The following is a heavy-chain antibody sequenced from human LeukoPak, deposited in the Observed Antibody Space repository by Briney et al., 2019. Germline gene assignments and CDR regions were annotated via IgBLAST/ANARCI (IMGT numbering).Heavy chain of an antibody. J-gene: IGHJ4*02. CDR2: ISAFDDIT. CDR3: AKVISGLYGYDF. CDR1: GFTFDDFA. Sequence: PGGSLRLSCAASGFTFDDFAMHWVRQAPGKGLEWVSLISAFDDITYYADSVRGRFTISRDNSKNSLYLQMNNLKIEDTAFYYCAKVISGLYGYDFWGQGTLVTVSS. V-gene: IGHV3-43*02. D-gene: IGHD6-19*01.